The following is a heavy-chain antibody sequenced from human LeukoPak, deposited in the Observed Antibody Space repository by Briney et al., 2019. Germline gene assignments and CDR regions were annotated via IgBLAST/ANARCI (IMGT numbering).Heavy chain of an antibody. CDR1: GRSLSSYY. Sequence: SETLSLTCTVSGRSLSSYYWSWIRQPPGKGLEWIGYIYYSGSTNYNPSLTSRVTISVDTSKNQFSLKLSSVTAADTAVYYCATDYSNYAYWYFDLWGRGTLVTVSS. D-gene: IGHD4-11*01. V-gene: IGHV4-59*01. CDR2: IYYSGST. J-gene: IGHJ2*01. CDR3: ATDYSNYAYWYFDL.